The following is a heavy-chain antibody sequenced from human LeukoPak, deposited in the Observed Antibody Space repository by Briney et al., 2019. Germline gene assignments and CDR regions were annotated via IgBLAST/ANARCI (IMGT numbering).Heavy chain of an antibody. V-gene: IGHV3-23*01. Sequence: GGSLRLSCAASGFTFSSYAMSWVRQAPGKGLEWVSPISGSGGSTYYADSVKGRFTISRDNSKNTLYLQMNSLRAEDTAVYYCAKLPMITFGGAPDYWGQGTLVTVSS. CDR2: ISGSGGST. CDR1: GFTFSSYA. D-gene: IGHD3-16*01. J-gene: IGHJ4*02. CDR3: AKLPMITFGGAPDY.